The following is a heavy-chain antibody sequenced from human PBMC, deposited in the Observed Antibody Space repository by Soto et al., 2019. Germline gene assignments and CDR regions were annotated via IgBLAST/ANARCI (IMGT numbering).Heavy chain of an antibody. Sequence: GASVKVSCKDSGYTFTSYDINWVRQATGQGLEWMGWMNPNSGNTGYAQKFQGRVTMTRNTSISTAYMELSSLRSEDTAVYYCARGFGIAADIETIDYWGQGTLVTVSS. D-gene: IGHD6-13*01. CDR1: GYTFTSYD. CDR3: ARGFGIAADIETIDY. V-gene: IGHV1-8*01. CDR2: MNPNSGNT. J-gene: IGHJ4*02.